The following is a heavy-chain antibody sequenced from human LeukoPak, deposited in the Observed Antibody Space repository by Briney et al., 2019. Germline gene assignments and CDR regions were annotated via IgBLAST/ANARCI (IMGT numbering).Heavy chain of an antibody. D-gene: IGHD2-2*01. CDR3: AKDWGSVSSTSRSDY. CDR1: GFTFSSYG. J-gene: IGHJ4*02. V-gene: IGHV3-30*18. Sequence: PGGSLRLSCAASGFTFSSYGMHWVRQAPGKGLEWVAVISYDGSNKYYADPVKGRFTISRDNSKNTLYLQMNSLRAEDTAVYYCAKDWGSVSSTSRSDYWGQGTLVTVSS. CDR2: ISYDGSNK.